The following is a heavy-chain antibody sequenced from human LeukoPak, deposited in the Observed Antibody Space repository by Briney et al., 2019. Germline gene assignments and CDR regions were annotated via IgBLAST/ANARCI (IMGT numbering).Heavy chain of an antibody. CDR1: GFTFSTYG. Sequence: GGSLRLSCAASGFTFSTYGMNWVRQAPGKGLEWVSGIVGSGDNTYYADSVRGRFTISRDNSKNTVYLQMNSLRAEDTALYFCAKDASFYYYYYIDVWGRGTTVTVSS. D-gene: IGHD3-3*02. CDR2: IVGSGDNT. V-gene: IGHV3-23*01. J-gene: IGHJ6*03. CDR3: AKDASFYYYYYIDV.